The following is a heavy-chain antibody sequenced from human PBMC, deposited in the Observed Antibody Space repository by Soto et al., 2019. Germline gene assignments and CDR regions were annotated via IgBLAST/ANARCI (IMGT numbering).Heavy chain of an antibody. CDR1: GGSISSYY. V-gene: IGHV4-59*01. Sequence: QVQLQESGPGLVKPSETLSLTCTVSGGSISSYYWSWIRQPPGKGLEWIGYIYYSGITNYNPSLKTRVTTSVDTPNNQSALKLRYLTAPEPAAYSCAKDSFDSGSPPPGRWGQGTLVTVSS. CDR2: IYYSGIT. D-gene: IGHD3-10*01. J-gene: IGHJ4*02. CDR3: AKDSFDSGSPPPGR.